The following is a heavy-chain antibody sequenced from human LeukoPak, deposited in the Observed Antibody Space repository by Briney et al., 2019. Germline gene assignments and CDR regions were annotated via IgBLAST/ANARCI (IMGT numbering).Heavy chain of an antibody. CDR1: GGSISSGGYY. J-gene: IGHJ4*02. Sequence: SETLSLTRTVSGGSISSGGYYWSWIRQPPGKGLEWIGYIYHSGSTYYNPSLKSRVTISVDRSKNQFSLKLSSVTAADTAVYYCATDSSGYYLGVAFDIWGQGTLVTVSS. V-gene: IGHV4-30-2*02. CDR2: IYHSGST. CDR3: ATDSSGYYLGVAFDI. D-gene: IGHD3-22*01.